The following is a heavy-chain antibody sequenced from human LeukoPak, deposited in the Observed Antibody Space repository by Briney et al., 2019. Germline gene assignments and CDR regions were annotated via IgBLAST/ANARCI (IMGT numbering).Heavy chain of an antibody. CDR3: ARDMQYCSSTSCPLQH. Sequence: GGSLRLSCAASGFTFSSYAMHWVRQAPGKGLEWVAVISYDGSNKYYADSVKGRFTISRDNSKNTLYLQMNSLRAEDTAVYYCARDMQYCSSTSCPLQHWGQGTLVTVSS. CDR1: GFTFSSYA. V-gene: IGHV3-30-3*01. CDR2: ISYDGSNK. D-gene: IGHD2-2*01. J-gene: IGHJ1*01.